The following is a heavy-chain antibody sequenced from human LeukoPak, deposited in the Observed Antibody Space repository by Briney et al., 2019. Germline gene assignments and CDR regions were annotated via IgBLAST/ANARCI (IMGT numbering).Heavy chain of an antibody. CDR1: GGSISSSSYY. CDR3: AREATTRYNWFDP. V-gene: IGHV4-39*02. D-gene: IGHD4-17*01. CDR2: IYYSGST. J-gene: IGHJ5*02. Sequence: PSETLSLTCTVSGGSISSSSYYWGWIRQPPGKGLEWIGSIYYSGSTYYNPSLKSRVTISVDTSKNQFSLKLSSVTAADTAVYYCAREATTRYNWFDPWGQGTLVTVSS.